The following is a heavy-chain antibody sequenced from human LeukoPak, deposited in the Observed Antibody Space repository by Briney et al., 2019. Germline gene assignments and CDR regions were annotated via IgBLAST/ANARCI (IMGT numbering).Heavy chain of an antibody. V-gene: IGHV4-34*01. D-gene: IGHD2-15*01. Sequence: SETLSLTCAVYGGSFRGYFWTCIRQPPGKGMEWIGEINHSGSTNYNPSLKSRVTISVDTSKNQFSLKLNSVTAADTAIYYCARGGYFRGWYFDYWGQGTLVTVSS. CDR2: INHSGST. CDR3: ARGGYFRGWYFDY. CDR1: GGSFRGYF. J-gene: IGHJ4*02.